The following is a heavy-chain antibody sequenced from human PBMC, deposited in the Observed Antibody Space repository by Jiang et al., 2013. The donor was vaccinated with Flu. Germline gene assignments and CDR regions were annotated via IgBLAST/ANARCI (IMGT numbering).Heavy chain of an antibody. CDR3: ARSIIVYAFYFDY. J-gene: IGHJ4*02. CDR2: FYYSGST. V-gene: IGHV4-59*01. CDR1: GGSISSYY. Sequence: GLVKPSETLSLTCTVSGGSISSYYWSWIRQPPGKRLEWIGYFYYSGSTNYNPSLKSRVTISVDTSKNQFSLKVTSATAADTAVYYCARSIIVYAFYFDYWGQGTLVTVSS. D-gene: IGHD2-8*01.